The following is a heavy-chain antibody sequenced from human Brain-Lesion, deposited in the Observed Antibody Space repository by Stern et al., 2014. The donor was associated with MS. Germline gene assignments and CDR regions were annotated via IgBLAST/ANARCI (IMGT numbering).Heavy chain of an antibody. CDR3: ARGRVVPGFQYYATDV. D-gene: IGHD2-2*01. V-gene: IGHV4-61*02. Sequence: QVQLQESGPGLVKPSQTLSLSCTVSGGSISSGGYYWSWIRQPAGKGLEWIGRIFNSGSPSYNPSLQSRVTLSIDTSKNQFSLRLNSMTAADTAVYYCARGRVVPGFQYYATDVWGQGTTVIVSS. J-gene: IGHJ6*02. CDR1: GGSISSGGYY. CDR2: IFNSGSP.